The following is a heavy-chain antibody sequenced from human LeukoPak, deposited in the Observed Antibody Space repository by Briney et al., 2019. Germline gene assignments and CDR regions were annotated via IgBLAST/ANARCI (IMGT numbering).Heavy chain of an antibody. CDR1: GFTFSSYA. D-gene: IGHD6-13*01. J-gene: IGHJ1*01. V-gene: IGHV3-23*01. CDR2: ISGSGGST. Sequence: GGSLRLSCAASGFTFSSYAMSWVRQAPGQGLEWVSAISGSGGSTYYADSVKGRFTISRDNSTNTLYLQMTSLRAEDTAVYYCAKRSSSWSSGEYFQHWGQGTLVTVSS. CDR3: AKRSSSWSSGEYFQH.